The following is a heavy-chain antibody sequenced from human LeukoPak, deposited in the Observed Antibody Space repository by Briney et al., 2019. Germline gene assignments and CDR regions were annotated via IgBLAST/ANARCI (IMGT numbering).Heavy chain of an antibody. V-gene: IGHV4-30-4*08. CDR2: IYYSGST. Sequence: SQTLSLTCTVPGGSISSGDYYWSWIRQPPGKGLEWIGYIYYSGSTYYNPSLKSRVTISVDTSKNQFSLKLSSVTAADTAVYYCAREGTTVTWYYYYYMDVWGKGTTVTVSS. J-gene: IGHJ6*03. CDR1: GGSISSGDYY. D-gene: IGHD4-11*01. CDR3: AREGTTVTWYYYYYMDV.